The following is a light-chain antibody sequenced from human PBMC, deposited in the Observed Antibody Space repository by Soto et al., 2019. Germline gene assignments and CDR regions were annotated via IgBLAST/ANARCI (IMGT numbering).Light chain of an antibody. CDR2: GTS. J-gene: IGKJ1*01. Sequence: EIVLTQSPGTLSVSPGERATLSCRASQTISSNNLAWYQQKPGQAPSLLIYGTSSRATVIPDRFSGSGSGTDFTLTISRLEPEDSAIYYWQQYGSWTFGQGTKVEI. V-gene: IGKV3-20*01. CDR3: QQYGSWT. CDR1: QTISSNN.